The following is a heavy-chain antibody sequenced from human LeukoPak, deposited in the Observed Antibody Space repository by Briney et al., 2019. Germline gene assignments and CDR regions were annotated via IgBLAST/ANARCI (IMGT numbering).Heavy chain of an antibody. Sequence: SVKVSCKASGGTFSSYTISWVRQAPGQGLEWMGRIIPILGIANYAQKFQGRVTITADKSTSTAYMGLSSLRSEDTAVYYCASTGPSSGGAFDIWGQGTMVTVSS. CDR1: GGTFSSYT. J-gene: IGHJ3*02. V-gene: IGHV1-69*02. CDR2: IIPILGIA. D-gene: IGHD3-22*01. CDR3: ASTGPSSGGAFDI.